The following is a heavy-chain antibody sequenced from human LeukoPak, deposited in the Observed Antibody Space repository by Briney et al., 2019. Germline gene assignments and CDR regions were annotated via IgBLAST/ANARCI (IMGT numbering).Heavy chain of an antibody. V-gene: IGHV4-34*01. CDR2: INHSGST. D-gene: IGHD3-10*01. Sequence: SETLSLTCAVYGGSFSGYYWSWIRQPPGKGLEWIGEINHSGSTNYNPSLKSRVTIPVGTSKNQSSLKLSSVTAADTAVYYCARPRMRITMVRGVMRGMDVWGQGTTVTVSS. CDR1: GGSFSGYY. J-gene: IGHJ6*02. CDR3: ARPRMRITMVRGVMRGMDV.